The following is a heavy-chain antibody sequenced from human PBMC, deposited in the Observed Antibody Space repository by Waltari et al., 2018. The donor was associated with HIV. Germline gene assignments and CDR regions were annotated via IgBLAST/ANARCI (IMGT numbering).Heavy chain of an antibody. V-gene: IGHV3-7*01. CDR1: GFPFSPFW. CDR3: ARMGLMMYAIGAFDI. J-gene: IGHJ3*02. D-gene: IGHD2-8*01. Sequence: EVQLVASGGGLVQPGGSLRLSCAASGFPFSPFWMSWVRQAPGKGLEWVANIKQDGSEKHYVDSVKGRFTISRDNAKKSLYLQMNSLRAEDTAVYYCARMGLMMYAIGAFDIWGQGTMVTVSS. CDR2: IKQDGSEK.